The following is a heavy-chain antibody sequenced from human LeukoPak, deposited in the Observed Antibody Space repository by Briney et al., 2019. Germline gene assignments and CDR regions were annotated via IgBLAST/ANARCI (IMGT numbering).Heavy chain of an antibody. CDR2: ISAYNGNT. Sequence: GASVKVSCKASGYTFTSYGISWVRQAPGQGLEWMGWISAYNGNTNYAQKLQGRVTVTTDTSTSTAYMEVRSLRSDDTAVYYCARSLGTTRTGASDYWGQGTLVTVSS. J-gene: IGHJ4*02. V-gene: IGHV1-18*01. CDR1: GYTFTSYG. CDR3: ARSLGTTRTGASDY. D-gene: IGHD1-1*01.